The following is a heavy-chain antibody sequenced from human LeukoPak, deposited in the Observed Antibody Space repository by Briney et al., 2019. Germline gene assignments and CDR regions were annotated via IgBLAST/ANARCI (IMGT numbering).Heavy chain of an antibody. CDR1: GFTFSTYS. J-gene: IGHJ4*02. CDR2: ISSSSGYI. Sequence: GGSLRLSCAASGFTFSTYSMNWVRQAPGKGLEWVSSISSSSGYIYYADSMKGRFTISRDNAKNSLYLQMNSLRAEDTAVYYCAREGKMVDYWGQGTLVTVS. D-gene: IGHD2-8*01. V-gene: IGHV3-21*01. CDR3: AREGKMVDY.